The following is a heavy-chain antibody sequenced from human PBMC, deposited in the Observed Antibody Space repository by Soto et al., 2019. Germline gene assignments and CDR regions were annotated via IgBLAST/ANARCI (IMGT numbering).Heavy chain of an antibody. D-gene: IGHD2-21*02. V-gene: IGHV4-61*01. Sequence: QVQLQESGPGLVKPSETLSLTCTVSGGSVSSGSYYWSWIRQPPGKGLEWIGYIYYSGSTNYNPSLKSRVTISVDTSKNQFSLKLSCVTAADTAVYYCARVRVTATISFDYWGQGTLVTVSS. CDR2: IYYSGST. CDR1: GGSVSSGSYY. J-gene: IGHJ4*02. CDR3: ARVRVTATISFDY.